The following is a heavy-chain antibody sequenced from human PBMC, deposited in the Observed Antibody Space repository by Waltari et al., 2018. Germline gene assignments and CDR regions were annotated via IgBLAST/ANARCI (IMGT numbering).Heavy chain of an antibody. CDR1: RSTSRPYW. V-gene: IGHV3-74*01. CDR2: IDMDGSST. J-gene: IGHJ4*02. D-gene: IGHD3-10*01. Sequence: DVQLVESGGGLVQRGRSLSLSCTASRSTSRPYWMHWVRHGPGTGLMWVSRIDMDGSSTSYEDAERGRFTISRDNAKNTLYLQMNRVRDEDTAVYYCGRARVQGVKYFDYWGRGTLVNVSS. CDR3: GRARVQGVKYFDY.